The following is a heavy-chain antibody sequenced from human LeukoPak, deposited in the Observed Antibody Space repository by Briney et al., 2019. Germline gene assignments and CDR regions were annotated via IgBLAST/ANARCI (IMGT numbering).Heavy chain of an antibody. D-gene: IGHD4-17*01. J-gene: IGHJ4*02. Sequence: GSLRLSCAASGFTFSNAWMSWVRQAPGKGLEWVGRKTDGGTTDYAAPVKGRFTISRDDSKNTLYLQMNSLKTEDTAVYHCTTATVTTLFDYWGQGTLVTVSS. CDR1: GFTFSNAW. V-gene: IGHV3-15*01. CDR2: KTDGGTT. CDR3: TTATVTTLFDY.